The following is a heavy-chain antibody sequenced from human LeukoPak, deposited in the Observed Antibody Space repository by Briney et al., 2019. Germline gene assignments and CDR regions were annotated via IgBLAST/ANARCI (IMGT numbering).Heavy chain of an antibody. CDR2: INWNGGRT. CDR3: AREYYGSGSYYNVGY. V-gene: IGHV3-20*04. CDR1: GFTLDDYG. Sequence: GGSLRLSCAASGFTLDDYGMSWVRHVPGKGLEWVSGINWNGGRTGYADSVKGRFTISRDNAKKSLYVQMNSLRAEDTALYYCAREYYGSGSYYNVGYWGQGTLVTVSS. J-gene: IGHJ4*02. D-gene: IGHD3-10*01.